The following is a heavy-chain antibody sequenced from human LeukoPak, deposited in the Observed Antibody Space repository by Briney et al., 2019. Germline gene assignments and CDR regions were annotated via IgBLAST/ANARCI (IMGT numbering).Heavy chain of an antibody. CDR1: GGTFSSYA. V-gene: IGHV1-69*13. D-gene: IGHD2-15*01. J-gene: IGHJ6*02. CDR2: IIPIFGTA. Sequence: ASVKVSCKASGGTFSSYAISWVRQAPGQGLEWMGGIIPIFGTANYAQKFQGRVTITADESTSTAYMELSSLRSEDTAVYYCARPLPRYCSGGSCSNYYYYYGMDVWGQGTTVTVSS. CDR3: ARPLPRYCSGGSCSNYYYYYGMDV.